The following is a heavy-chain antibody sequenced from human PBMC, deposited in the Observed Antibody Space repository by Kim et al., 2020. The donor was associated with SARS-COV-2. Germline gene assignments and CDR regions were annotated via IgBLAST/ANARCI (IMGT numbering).Heavy chain of an antibody. CDR1: GDTFNYYA. D-gene: IGHD3-10*02. J-gene: IGHJ6*03. V-gene: IGHV1-69*04. CDR3: ARDTDYVGKYDYYYMGV. Sequence: SVKVSCKAPGDTFNYYAISWVRQAPGQGLEWMGRIIPILRTQQYGLNFQGRVTFTADKSTTTAYMELRDLRSDDTAVYYCARDTDYVGKYDYYYMGVWG. CDR2: IIPILRTQ.